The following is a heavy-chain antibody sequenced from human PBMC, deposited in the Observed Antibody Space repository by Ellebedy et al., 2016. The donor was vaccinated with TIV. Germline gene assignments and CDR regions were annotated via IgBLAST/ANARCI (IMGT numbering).Heavy chain of an antibody. CDR2: IYHSGST. Sequence: SQTLSLTCAVSGGSISSGGYSWSLIRQPPGKGLEWIGYIYHSGSTYYNPSLKSRVTISVDRSKNQFSLKLSSVTAADTAVYYCARASRIAVAGTGRGRWFDPWGQGTLVTVSS. D-gene: IGHD6-19*01. V-gene: IGHV4-30-2*01. CDR1: GGSISSGGYS. CDR3: ARASRIAVAGTGRGRWFDP. J-gene: IGHJ5*02.